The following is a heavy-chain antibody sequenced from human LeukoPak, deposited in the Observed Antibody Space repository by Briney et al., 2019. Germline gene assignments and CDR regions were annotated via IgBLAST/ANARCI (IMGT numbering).Heavy chain of an antibody. CDR1: GGTFSSYA. CDR3: ARSRHYYGSGRESGIYNWFDP. D-gene: IGHD3-10*01. V-gene: IGHV1-69*13. J-gene: IGHJ5*02. Sequence: SVKVSCKASGGTFSSYAISWVRQAPGQGLEWMGGIIPIFGTANYTQKFPGRVTITADESTSTAYMGLSSLRTEGAAVYYCARSRHYYGSGRESGIYNWFDPWGQGTLVTVSS. CDR2: IIPIFGTA.